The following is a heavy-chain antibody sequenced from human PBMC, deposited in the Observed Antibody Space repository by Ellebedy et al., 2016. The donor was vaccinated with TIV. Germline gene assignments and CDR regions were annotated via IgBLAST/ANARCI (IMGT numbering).Heavy chain of an antibody. CDR2: IGGLDTAT. D-gene: IGHD3-10*01. CDR1: GFTFSVYA. CDR3: ARRGRGVVGYDY. Sequence: GGSLRLXCVASGFTFSVYAMTWVRQAPGKGLEWISHIGGLDTATYYADSVKGRFTISRDNSKDTVYLQMNSLRAEDTAVYYCARRGRGVVGYDYWGQGTLVTVS. V-gene: IGHV3-23*05. J-gene: IGHJ4*02.